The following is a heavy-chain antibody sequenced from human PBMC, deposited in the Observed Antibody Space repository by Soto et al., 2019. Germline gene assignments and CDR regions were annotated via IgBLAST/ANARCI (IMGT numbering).Heavy chain of an antibody. V-gene: IGHV3-30-3*01. CDR3: ARGNYGDSYGMDV. D-gene: IGHD4-17*01. J-gene: IGHJ6*02. CDR1: GFTFSSYA. Sequence: GGSLRLSCAASGFTFSSYAMHWVRQAPGKGLEWVAVISYDGSNKYYADSVKGRFTISRDNSKNTLYLQMNSLRAEDTAVYYCARGNYGDSYGMDVWGQGTTVTVSS. CDR2: ISYDGSNK.